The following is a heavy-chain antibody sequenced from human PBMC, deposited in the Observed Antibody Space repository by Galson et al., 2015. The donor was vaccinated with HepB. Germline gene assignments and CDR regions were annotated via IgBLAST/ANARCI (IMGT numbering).Heavy chain of an antibody. CDR2: IYPGDSDT. J-gene: IGHJ4*02. CDR3: ARRSDYYGSGSYYPYVPPDY. Sequence: QSGAEVKKPGESLKISCKGSGYSFTSYWIGWVRQMPGKGLEWMGIIYPGDSDTRYSPSFQGQVTISADKSISTAYLQWSSLKASDTAMYYCARRSDYYGSGSYYPYVPPDYWGQGTLVTVSS. CDR1: GYSFTSYW. D-gene: IGHD3-10*01. V-gene: IGHV5-51*01.